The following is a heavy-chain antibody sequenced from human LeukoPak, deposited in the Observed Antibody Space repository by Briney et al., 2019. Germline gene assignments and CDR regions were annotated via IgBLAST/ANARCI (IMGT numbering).Heavy chain of an antibody. D-gene: IGHD7-27*01. CDR1: GGSISSYY. CDR2: IYYSGST. V-gene: IGHV4-59*01. Sequence: SETLSLTCTVSGGSISSYYWSWIRQPPGKGLEWIGYIYYSGSTNYNPSLKSRVTIPVDTSKNQFSLKLSSVTAADTAVYYCARSTGDRRPNPDYWYFDLWGRGTLVTVSS. J-gene: IGHJ2*01. CDR3: ARSTGDRRPNPDYWYFDL.